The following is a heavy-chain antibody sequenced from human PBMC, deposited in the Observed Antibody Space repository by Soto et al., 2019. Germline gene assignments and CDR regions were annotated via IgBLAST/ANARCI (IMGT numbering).Heavy chain of an antibody. D-gene: IGHD1-26*01. J-gene: IGHJ4*01. V-gene: IGHV4-61*01. CDR2: ISDTATT. CDR1: GVPVSSTPYF. CDR3: AAMGHLGDYFNF. Sequence: SETLSLTCTVSGVPVSSTPYFWNWLRQAPGKGLEWIGYISDTATTNYNPSLKSRVNITLDSPKKQFSLKVTSVTAADTAVYYCAAMGHLGDYFNFWGQGTPVTVSS.